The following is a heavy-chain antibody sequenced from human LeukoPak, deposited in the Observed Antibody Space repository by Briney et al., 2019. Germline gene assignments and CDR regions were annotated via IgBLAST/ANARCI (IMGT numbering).Heavy chain of an antibody. CDR2: INPNSGGT. D-gene: IGHD3-3*01. CDR3: ARGIRDFWSGYYTYYFDY. Sequence: ASVKVSCKASGYTFTGYYMHWVRQAPGQGLEWMGWINPNSGGTNYAQKFQGRVTMTRDTSISTAYMELSRLRSDDTAVYYCARGIRDFWSGYYTYYFDYWGQGTLVTVSS. V-gene: IGHV1-2*02. J-gene: IGHJ4*02. CDR1: GYTFTGYY.